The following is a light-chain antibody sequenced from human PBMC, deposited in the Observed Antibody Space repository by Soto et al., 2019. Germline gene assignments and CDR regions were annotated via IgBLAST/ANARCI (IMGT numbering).Light chain of an antibody. CDR1: QSVLYSSNNKNF. V-gene: IGKV4-1*01. Sequence: DIVMTQSPDSLAVSLGERATINCKSSQSVLYSSNNKNFLAWYQQKPGQPPKLLIYWASTRESGVPDRFSGSGSWTDFTLPISSLQAEDVAVYYCQQFYLTPLTFGGGTKVEIK. CDR2: WAS. CDR3: QQFYLTPLT. J-gene: IGKJ4*01.